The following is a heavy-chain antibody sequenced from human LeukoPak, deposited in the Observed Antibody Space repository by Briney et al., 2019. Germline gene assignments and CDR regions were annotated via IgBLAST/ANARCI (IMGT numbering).Heavy chain of an antibody. CDR2: IIPILGIA. D-gene: IGHD6-6*01. CDR3: AGPSISLNYYYYGMDV. CDR1: GGTFSSCA. Sequence: SVKVSCKASGGTFSSCAISWVRQAPGQGLEWMGRIIPILGIANSAQKFQGRVTITADKSTSTAYKELSSLRSEDTAVYYCAGPSISLNYYYYGMDVWGQGTTVTVSS. V-gene: IGHV1-69*04. J-gene: IGHJ6*02.